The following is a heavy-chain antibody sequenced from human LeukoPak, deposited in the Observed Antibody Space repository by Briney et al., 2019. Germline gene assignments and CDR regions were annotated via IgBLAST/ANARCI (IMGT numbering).Heavy chain of an antibody. J-gene: IGHJ4*02. Sequence: GGSLRLSCTASGFTFSSYSMNWVRQAPGKGLEWVSYISSSSSTIYYADSVKGRFTISRDNAKNSLYLQMNSLRAEDTAVYYCARDTLFDYWGQGTLVTVSS. CDR1: GFTFSSYS. CDR3: ARDTLFDY. V-gene: IGHV3-48*04. CDR2: ISSSSSTI.